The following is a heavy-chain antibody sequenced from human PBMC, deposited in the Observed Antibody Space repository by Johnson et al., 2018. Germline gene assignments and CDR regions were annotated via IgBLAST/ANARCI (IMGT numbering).Heavy chain of an antibody. Sequence: VQLQESGGSLVEPGGSLRVSCAASGFTFSTYAMNWVRQTPGKGLEWVSAISGRGDGTYYADSVKGRFTISRDNSKNPLYLQRNSLTAEDTAVYYCAKEVRYGWGALDIWGHGTMVTVSS. CDR3: AKEVRYGWGALDI. CDR2: ISGRGDGT. J-gene: IGHJ3*02. CDR1: GFTFSTYA. D-gene: IGHD3-10*01. V-gene: IGHV3-23*01.